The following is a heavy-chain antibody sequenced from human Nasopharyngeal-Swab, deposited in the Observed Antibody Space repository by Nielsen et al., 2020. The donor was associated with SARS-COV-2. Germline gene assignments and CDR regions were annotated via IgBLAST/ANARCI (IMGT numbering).Heavy chain of an antibody. CDR3: ARQGVFVPAYFHQYYMDV. V-gene: IGHV3-7*03. CDR2: IKQDGSET. Sequence: GESLKIPCAAPGFSLSTYWMTRVRQAPGKGLEWVANIKQDGSETYYVDTVKGRFTVSRDNPKNLLYLQVNSLRAEDTAVYYCARQGVFVPAYFHQYYMDVWGKGTTVTVSS. J-gene: IGHJ6*03. CDR1: GFSLSTYW. D-gene: IGHD3-16*02.